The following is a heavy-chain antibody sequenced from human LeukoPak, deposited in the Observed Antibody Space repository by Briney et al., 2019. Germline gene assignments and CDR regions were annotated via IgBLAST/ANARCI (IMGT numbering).Heavy chain of an antibody. CDR2: INPKSGDT. J-gene: IGHJ6*02. D-gene: IGHD3-16*01. Sequence: ASVNVSCKSSGDTFTGHYIHWVRQAPRQGLEWIGCINPKSGDTKYAQKFQSRVTMTRDTSISSAYMELSRLKSADTAVYYCARTPVGFKVGGRLYYYGMDVWGQGTTVTVSS. CDR3: ARTPVGFKVGGRLYYYGMDV. V-gene: IGHV1-2*02. CDR1: GDTFTGHY.